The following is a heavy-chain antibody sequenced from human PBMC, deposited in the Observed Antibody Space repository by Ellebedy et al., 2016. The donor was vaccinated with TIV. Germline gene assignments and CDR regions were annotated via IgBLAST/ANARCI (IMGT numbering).Heavy chain of an antibody. CDR1: GGTFSSYA. Sequence: ASVKVSCKASGGTFSSYAISWVRQAPGQGLEWMGRIIPILGIANYAQKFQGRVTITADKSTSTAYMELSSLRSEDTAVYYCARDLGVGASSYWGQGTLVTVSS. V-gene: IGHV1-69*04. CDR2: IIPILGIA. CDR3: ARDLGVGASSY. D-gene: IGHD1-26*01. J-gene: IGHJ4*02.